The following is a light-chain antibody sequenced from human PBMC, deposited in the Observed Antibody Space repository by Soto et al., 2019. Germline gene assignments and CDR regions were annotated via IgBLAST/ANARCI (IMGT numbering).Light chain of an antibody. CDR1: QSVSNNY. V-gene: IGKV3-20*01. CDR3: QQYNTYSRT. CDR2: GAS. J-gene: IGKJ1*01. Sequence: EIVLTQSPGTLSLSPGERATLSCRASQSVSNNYLAWYQQKPGQAPRLLIYGASSRATGIPDRFSGSGSGTDFTLTISRLEPEDFATYYCQQYNTYSRTFGQGTKVDIK.